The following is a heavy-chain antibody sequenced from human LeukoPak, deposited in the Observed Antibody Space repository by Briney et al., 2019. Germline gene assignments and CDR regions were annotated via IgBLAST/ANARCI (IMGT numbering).Heavy chain of an antibody. CDR3: ARAAMVRGVDYFDY. V-gene: IGHV3-48*03. Sequence: PGGSLRLSCAASGFTFSSYEMNWVRQAPGKGLEWVSYISSSGDTVYYADSVKGRFTISRDNAKNSLYLQMNSLRAEDTAVYYCARAAMVRGVDYFDYWGQGTLVTVSS. CDR1: GFTFSSYE. J-gene: IGHJ4*02. D-gene: IGHD3-10*01. CDR2: ISSSGDTV.